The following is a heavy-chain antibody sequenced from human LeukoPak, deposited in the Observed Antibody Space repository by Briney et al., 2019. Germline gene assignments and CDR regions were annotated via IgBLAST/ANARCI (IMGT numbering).Heavy chain of an antibody. Sequence: WASVTVSCKASGYTFTSYYMHWVRQAPGQGLEWMGIINPSGGSTSYAQKFQGRVTMTRDTSTSTVYMELSSLRSEDTAVYYCARDPPRPSSYYYDSSGIDYWGQGTLVTVSS. CDR1: GYTFTSYY. V-gene: IGHV1-46*01. CDR2: INPSGGST. J-gene: IGHJ4*02. CDR3: ARDPPRPSSYYYDSSGIDY. D-gene: IGHD3-22*01.